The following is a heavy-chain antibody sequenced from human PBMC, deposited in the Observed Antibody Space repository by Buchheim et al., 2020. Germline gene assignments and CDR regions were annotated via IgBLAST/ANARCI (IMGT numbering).Heavy chain of an antibody. D-gene: IGHD3-22*01. Sequence: EVQLVESGGGLVQPGGSLRLSCAASGFTFSSYAMSWVRQAPGKGLEWVSAISGSGGSTYYADSVKGRFTISRDNSKNKLYLQMNSLRAEDTAVYYCAKDFTYDSSVPFSWGAPKNWFDPWGQGTL. J-gene: IGHJ5*02. CDR3: AKDFTYDSSVPFSWGAPKNWFDP. CDR1: GFTFSSYA. V-gene: IGHV3-23*04. CDR2: ISGSGGST.